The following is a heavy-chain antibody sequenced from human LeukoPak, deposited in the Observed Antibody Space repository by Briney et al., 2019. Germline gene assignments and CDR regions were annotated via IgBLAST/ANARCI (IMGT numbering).Heavy chain of an antibody. J-gene: IGHJ6*03. V-gene: IGHV3-30*04. Sequence: GGSLRLSCAASGFTFSSYAMHWVRQAPGKGLEWVAVISYDGSNEYYAGSVKGRFTISRDSSKNTLYLQMNSLRAEDTAVYYCARGFGRWELYYYYYMDVWGKGTTVTISS. CDR1: GFTFSSYA. D-gene: IGHD1-26*01. CDR3: ARGFGRWELYYYYYMDV. CDR2: ISYDGSNE.